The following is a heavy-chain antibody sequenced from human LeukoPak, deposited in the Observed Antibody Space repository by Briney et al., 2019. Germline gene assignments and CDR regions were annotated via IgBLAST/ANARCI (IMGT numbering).Heavy chain of an antibody. J-gene: IGHJ5*02. CDR3: ARHRRYQNWFDP. D-gene: IGHD1-14*01. CDR1: GGSISNYY. V-gene: IGHV4-4*07. Sequence: SETLSLTCTVSGGSISNYYWSWIRQPAGKGLEWIGRIYTSGSTNYNPSLKSRVTISVDTSKNQLSLKLSSVTAADTAVYYCARHRRYQNWFDPWGQGTLVTVSS. CDR2: IYTSGST.